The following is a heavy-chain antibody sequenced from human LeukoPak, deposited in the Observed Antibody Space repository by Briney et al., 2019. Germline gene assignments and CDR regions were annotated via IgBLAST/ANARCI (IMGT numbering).Heavy chain of an antibody. CDR3: ARAAGAMVRGVKYPGNYYYYGMDV. J-gene: IGHJ6*02. D-gene: IGHD3-10*01. CDR2: INRSGST. Sequence: SETLSLTCAVCGGSFSGYYWSWIRQPPGKGLEWIGEINRSGSTNYNPSLKSRVTISVDTSKNQFSLKLSSVTAADTAVYYCARAAGAMVRGVKYPGNYYYYGMDVWGQGTTVTVSS. V-gene: IGHV4-34*01. CDR1: GGSFSGYY.